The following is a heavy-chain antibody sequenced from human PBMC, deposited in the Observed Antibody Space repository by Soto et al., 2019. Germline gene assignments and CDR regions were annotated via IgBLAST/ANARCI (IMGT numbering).Heavy chain of an antibody. CDR3: ARDGSSRYYYYAMDV. J-gene: IGHJ6*02. CDR1: GYPFDTYC. D-gene: IGHD1-26*01. CDR2: ISAYNGNT. Sequence: ASVKVSCKASGYPFDTYCINWVRQAPGRRPEWMGWISAYNGNTNYAQKLQGRVTMTTDTSTSTAYMELRSLRSDDTAVYYCARDGSSRYYYYAMDVWGQGTTVTVSS. V-gene: IGHV1-18*01.